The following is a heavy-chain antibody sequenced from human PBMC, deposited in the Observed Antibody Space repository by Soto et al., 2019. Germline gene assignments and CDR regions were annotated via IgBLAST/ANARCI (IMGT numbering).Heavy chain of an antibody. V-gene: IGHV4-30-2*01. CDR1: GGSISSGGYS. CDR3: ARHSSCWNWFDP. Sequence: SETLSLTCAVSGGSISSGGYSWSWIRQPPGKGLEWIGYIYHSGSTYYNPSLKSRVTISVDRSKNQFSLKLSSVTAADTAVYYCARHSSCWNWFDPWGQGTLVTVSS. J-gene: IGHJ5*02. CDR2: IYHSGST. D-gene: IGHD6-13*01.